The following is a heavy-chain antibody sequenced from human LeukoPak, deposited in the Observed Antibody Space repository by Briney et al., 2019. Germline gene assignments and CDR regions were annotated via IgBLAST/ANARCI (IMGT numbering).Heavy chain of an antibody. CDR1: GFSFSSYA. V-gene: IGHV3-23*01. CDR3: ARDRGTYSSGWFDYYFDY. D-gene: IGHD6-19*01. CDR2: ISGSGGNT. J-gene: IGHJ4*02. Sequence: PGGSLRLSCAASGFSFSSYAMSWVRQAPGKGLEWVSAISGSGGNTYYADSVKGRFTISRDNSKNTLYLQMNSLRAEDTAVYYCARDRGTYSSGWFDYYFDYWGQGTLVTVSS.